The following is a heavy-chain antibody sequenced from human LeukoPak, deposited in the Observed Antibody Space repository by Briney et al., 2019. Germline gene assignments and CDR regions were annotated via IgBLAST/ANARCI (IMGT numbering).Heavy chain of an antibody. V-gene: IGHV5-51*01. CDR1: GYSFTRYW. J-gene: IGHJ4*02. D-gene: IGHD3-10*01. CDR3: ARAPLLWFGESPYYFDY. CDR2: IYPGDSDT. Sequence: GESLKISCKGSGYSFTRYWIGWVRQMPGKGLEWMGIIYPGDSDTRYSPSFQGQVTISADKSISTAYLQWSSLKASDTAMYYCARAPLLWFGESPYYFDYWGQGTLVTVSS.